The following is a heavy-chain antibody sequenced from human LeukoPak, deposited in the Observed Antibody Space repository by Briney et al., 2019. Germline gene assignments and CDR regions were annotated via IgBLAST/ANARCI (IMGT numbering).Heavy chain of an antibody. Sequence: PSETLSLTCTVSGDSINGYYWSWIRQPAGRGLEWIGRVYLTRSTDYNPSLRSRVIMSLDRSKNQFSLQVTSVTDADTAVYYCARGRRWANRALKYWGQGTLVTVSS. D-gene: IGHD1-14*01. CDR1: GDSINGYY. J-gene: IGHJ4*02. V-gene: IGHV4-4*07. CDR2: VYLTRST. CDR3: ARGRRWANRALKY.